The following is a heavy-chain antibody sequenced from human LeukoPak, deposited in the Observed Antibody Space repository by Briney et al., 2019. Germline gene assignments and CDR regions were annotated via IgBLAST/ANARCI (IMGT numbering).Heavy chain of an antibody. J-gene: IGHJ4*02. CDR3: ARHRVSGGSPRAFDS. D-gene: IGHD2-15*01. V-gene: IGHV5-51*01. CDR1: GYNFPSYW. Sequence: GESLKISCKGSGYNFPSYWIGWVRQMPGKGLECMGIIYPGDSDTRYRPSVHGQVTISADQSLNTASLLWNSLKASDTAMYYCARHRVSGGSPRAFDSWGQGTLVTVSS. CDR2: IYPGDSDT.